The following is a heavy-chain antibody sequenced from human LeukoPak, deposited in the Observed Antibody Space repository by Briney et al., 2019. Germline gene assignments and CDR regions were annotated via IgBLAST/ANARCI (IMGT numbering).Heavy chain of an antibody. J-gene: IGHJ4*02. CDR1: GFTFSSYS. CDR3: ARDTLRGWYYFDY. V-gene: IGHV3-48*01. CDR2: ISSSSSTI. D-gene: IGHD6-19*01. Sequence: GGSLRLSCPASGFTFSSYSMNWVRQAPGKGLEGVSYISSSSSTIYYADSVKGRFTISRDNAKNSLYLQMNSLRAEDTAVYYCARDTLRGWYYFDYWGQGTLVTVSS.